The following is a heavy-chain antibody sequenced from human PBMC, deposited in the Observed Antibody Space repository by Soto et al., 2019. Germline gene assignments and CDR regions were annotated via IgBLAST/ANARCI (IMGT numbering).Heavy chain of an antibody. J-gene: IGHJ4*02. CDR2: IYYSGNT. CDR3: ARGGIAAAGHFDY. D-gene: IGHD6-13*01. Sequence: SETLSLTCTVSGGSISSSSYYWGWIRQPPGKGLEWSGSIYYSGNTYYNPSLKSRVTISVDTSKNQFSLKLSSVTAADTAVYYCARGGIAAAGHFDYWGQGTLVTVSS. CDR1: GGSISSSSYY. V-gene: IGHV4-39*01.